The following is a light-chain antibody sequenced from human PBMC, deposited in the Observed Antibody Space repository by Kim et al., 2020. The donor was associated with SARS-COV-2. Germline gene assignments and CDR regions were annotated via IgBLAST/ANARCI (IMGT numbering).Light chain of an antibody. CDR3: QQSYSPPIT. V-gene: IGKV1-39*01. Sequence: DIQMTQSPSSPSASVGDKITITCRASQSITKYLNWYQHKPGKAPKLLIYGASTLQSGVPSRFSGSGSGTDFTLTISSLQAEDFGSYYCQQSYSPPITFGQGTRLEIK. CDR1: QSITKY. CDR2: GAS. J-gene: IGKJ5*01.